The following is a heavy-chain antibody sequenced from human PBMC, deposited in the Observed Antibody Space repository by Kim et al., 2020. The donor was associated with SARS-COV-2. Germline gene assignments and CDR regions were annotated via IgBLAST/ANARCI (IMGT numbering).Heavy chain of an antibody. Sequence: SQTLSLTCAISGDSVSSSSAAWNWIRQSPSRGLEWLGRTYFRSKWLSGYAVSVKGRITINPDTSNNQFSLQLNSVTPEDTAVYYCARDLGYLDLWGQGTLVTVSS. J-gene: IGHJ4*02. CDR1: GDSVSSSSAA. CDR3: ARDLGYLDL. V-gene: IGHV6-1*01. D-gene: IGHD3-16*01. CDR2: TYFRSKWLS.